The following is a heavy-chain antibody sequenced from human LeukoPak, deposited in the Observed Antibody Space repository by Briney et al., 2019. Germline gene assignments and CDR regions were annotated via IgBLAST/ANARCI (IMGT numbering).Heavy chain of an antibody. CDR2: INPSGGST. CDR1: GYTFTSYY. Sequence: GASVKVSCKASGYTFTSYYMHWVRQAPGQGLEWMGIINPSGGSTSYAQKFQGRVTMTRDMSTSTVYMELSSLRSEDTAVYYCARGDLMLEAVAGYYFDYWGQGTLVTVSS. V-gene: IGHV1-46*01. CDR3: ARGDLMLEAVAGYYFDY. D-gene: IGHD6-19*01. J-gene: IGHJ4*02.